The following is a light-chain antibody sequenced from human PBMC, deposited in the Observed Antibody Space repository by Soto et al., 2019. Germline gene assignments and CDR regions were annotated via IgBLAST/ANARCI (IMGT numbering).Light chain of an antibody. CDR2: KAS. Sequence: IRMTQSPSTLSGSVGDRVTITCTASQTISSWLAWYQQKPGKAPKLLIYKASTLKSGVPSRFSGSGSGTEFTLTSSSLQPDDFATYYCQHYNSYSEAFGQGTKVDIK. CDR3: QHYNSYSEA. CDR1: QTISSW. J-gene: IGKJ1*01. V-gene: IGKV1-5*03.